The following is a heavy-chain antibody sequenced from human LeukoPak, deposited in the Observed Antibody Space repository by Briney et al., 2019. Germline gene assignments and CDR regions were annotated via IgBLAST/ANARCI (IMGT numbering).Heavy chain of an antibody. V-gene: IGHV4-59*01. D-gene: IGHD3-9*01. CDR2: IYYSAST. CDR1: GGSISSYY. CDR3: ARGPLLRYFGFDI. J-gene: IGHJ3*02. Sequence: SETLSLTCTVSGGSISSYYWSWIRQPPGKGLEWIGYIYYSASTKYNPSLKSRVTISEDTSKNQFSLKLSSVTAADTAVYYCARGPLLRYFGFDIWGQGTMVTVSS.